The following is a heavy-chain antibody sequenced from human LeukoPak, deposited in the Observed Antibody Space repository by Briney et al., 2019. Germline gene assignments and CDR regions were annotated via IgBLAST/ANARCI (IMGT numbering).Heavy chain of an antibody. J-gene: IGHJ4*02. D-gene: IGHD3-10*01. Sequence: GASVKVSCKASGYTFTSYYTHWVRQAPGQGLEWMGIINPSGGSTSHAQKFQGRVTMTRDMSTSTVYMELSSLRSEDTAVYYCARALLWFGEFKYWGQGTLVTVSS. CDR3: ARALLWFGEFKY. CDR1: GYTFTSYY. CDR2: INPSGGST. V-gene: IGHV1-46*01.